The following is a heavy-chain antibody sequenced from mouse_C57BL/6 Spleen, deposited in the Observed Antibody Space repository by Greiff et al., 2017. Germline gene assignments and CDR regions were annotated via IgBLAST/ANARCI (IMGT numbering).Heavy chain of an antibody. V-gene: IGHV1-26*01. CDR2: INPNNGGT. J-gene: IGHJ1*03. CDR1: GYTFTDYY. Sequence: VQLQQSGPELVKPGASVKISCKASGYTFTDYYMNWVKQSHGKSLQWIGDINPNNGGTSYNQKFKGKATLTVDKSSSTAYMELRSLTSEDSAVYYCARKDIYYGSSWYFDVWGTGTTVTVSS. D-gene: IGHD1-1*01. CDR3: ARKDIYYGSSWYFDV.